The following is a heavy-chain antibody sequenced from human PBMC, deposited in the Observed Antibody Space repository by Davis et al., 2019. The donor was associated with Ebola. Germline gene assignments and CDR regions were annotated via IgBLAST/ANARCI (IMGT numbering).Heavy chain of an antibody. CDR2: IDPDGTGT. Sequence: PGGSLRLSCAASGFTFSNFHIHWVRQTPGKGLVWVARIDPDGTGTNYADSVKSRFTISRDNAKNTLSLQMNSLRVEDTAVYYCVRDSGYYSHDYWGHGTLVTVSS. CDR3: VRDSGYYSHDY. D-gene: IGHD5-12*01. J-gene: IGHJ4*01. V-gene: IGHV3-74*01. CDR1: GFTFSNFH.